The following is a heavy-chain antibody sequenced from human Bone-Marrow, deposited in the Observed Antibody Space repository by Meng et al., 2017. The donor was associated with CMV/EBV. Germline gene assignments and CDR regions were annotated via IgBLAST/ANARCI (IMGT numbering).Heavy chain of an antibody. Sequence: LKISCAASGFTFSSYWMSWVRQAPGKGLEWVANIKQDGSEKYYVDSVKGRFTISRDNAKNSLYLQMNSLRAEDTAVYYCARGLYDFWSGYRITYDYWGQGTLVTVSS. D-gene: IGHD3-3*01. CDR3: ARGLYDFWSGYRITYDY. CDR1: GFTFSSYW. CDR2: IKQDGSEK. J-gene: IGHJ4*02. V-gene: IGHV3-7*04.